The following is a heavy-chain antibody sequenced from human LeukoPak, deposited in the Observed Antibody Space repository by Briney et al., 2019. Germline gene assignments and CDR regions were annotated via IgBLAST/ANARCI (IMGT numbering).Heavy chain of an antibody. D-gene: IGHD6-25*01. J-gene: IGHJ4*02. CDR3: AKGWRLSDY. V-gene: IGHV3-30*18. CDR2: ISYDGSEK. Sequence: GRSLRLSCAASGFSFSGYGMHWGRLAPGKGLEWVAVISYDGSEKYYADSVKGRFTISRDNSKKTLYLQMNSLRAEDTAVYYCAKGWRLSDYWGQGTLVTVSS. CDR1: GFSFSGYG.